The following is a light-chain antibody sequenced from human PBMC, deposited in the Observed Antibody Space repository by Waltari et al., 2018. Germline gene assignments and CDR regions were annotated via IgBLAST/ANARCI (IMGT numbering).Light chain of an antibody. CDR2: AAS. CDR3: QQYYSPPWT. V-gene: IGKV3-20*01. Sequence: DIVMTQSPGTLSLSPGERATLSCCASQPVTDDLLAWYQQKPDQPPRLLIYAASSRVTGVPDRFSASGSGTDFTLTITKVEPEDFAVYYCQQYYSPPWTFGQGTQVEIK. J-gene: IGKJ1*01. CDR1: QPVTDDL.